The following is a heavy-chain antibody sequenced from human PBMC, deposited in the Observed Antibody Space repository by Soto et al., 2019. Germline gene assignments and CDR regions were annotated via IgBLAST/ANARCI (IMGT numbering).Heavy chain of an antibody. CDR3: GRAVALPGLFYFDS. CDR2: IYHTGSS. D-gene: IGHD1-1*01. Sequence: QVQLQESGPGLVKPSGTLSLTCAVSGGAIRSTHSWNWVRQPPGKGLEWIGEIYHTGSSNHNPSLKSRVTTPLDESTNHFSLKLTSVPPADTAVYFCGRAVALPGLFYFDSWGRGTLVTVSS. J-gene: IGHJ4*02. CDR1: GGAIRSTHS. V-gene: IGHV4-4*02.